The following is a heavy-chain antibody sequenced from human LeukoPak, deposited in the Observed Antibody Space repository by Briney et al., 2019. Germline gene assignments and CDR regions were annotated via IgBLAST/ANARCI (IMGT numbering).Heavy chain of an antibody. Sequence: SETLSLTCTVSGGSVSSGSYCWSWIRQPPGKGLEWIGYIYYSGSTNYNPSLKSRVTISVDTSKNQFSLKLSSVTAADTAVYYCAREGLYGDYVWSLDYWGQGTLVTVS. CDR1: GGSVSSGSYC. CDR3: AREGLYGDYVWSLDY. J-gene: IGHJ4*02. D-gene: IGHD4-17*01. V-gene: IGHV4-61*01. CDR2: IYYSGST.